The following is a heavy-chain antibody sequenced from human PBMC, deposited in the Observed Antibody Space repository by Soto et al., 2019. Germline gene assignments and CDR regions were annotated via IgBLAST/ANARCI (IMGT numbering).Heavy chain of an antibody. CDR3: ARTGIVNRGDYDY. D-gene: IGHD2-21*01. CDR1: GYDFTAYP. V-gene: IGHV1-18*04. Sequence: QVHLVQSGPEVKKPGASVKVSCEPSGYDFTAYPISWVRQAPGQGLEWMVWTSTSNGVTHYAQHLQGRVTMTTDPSTSTVYMELRSLKSDDTAVHYCARTGIVNRGDYDYWGQGTLVNVSS. CDR2: TSTSNGVT. J-gene: IGHJ4*02.